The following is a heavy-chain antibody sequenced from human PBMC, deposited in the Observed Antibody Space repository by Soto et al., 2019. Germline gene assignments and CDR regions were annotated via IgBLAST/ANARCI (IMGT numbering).Heavy chain of an antibody. CDR1: GFTFRSYW. CDR2: ISYDGSNK. J-gene: IGHJ3*02. D-gene: IGHD2-15*01. CDR3: AREYGRIAVDAFDI. Sequence: GGSLRLSCAASGFTFRSYWMSWVRQAPGKGLEWVAVISYDGSNKYYADSVKGRFTISRDNSKNTLYLQMNSLRAEDTAVYYCAREYGRIAVDAFDIWGQGTMVTVSS. V-gene: IGHV3-30*03.